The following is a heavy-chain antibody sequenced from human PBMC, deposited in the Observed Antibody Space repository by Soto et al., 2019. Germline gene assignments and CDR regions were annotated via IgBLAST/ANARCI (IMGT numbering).Heavy chain of an antibody. J-gene: IGHJ4*02. Sequence: QVQLVQSGAEVKKPGASVTVACKASGYTFTNNVSNCVRQAPGQGLEWMGWMNPNSGNTGYAQKFQGRVTMTRNTSIRTAYIDLSSLSSDDTAVYYCARVMMGGHSDYWGQGTLVTVSS. V-gene: IGHV1-8*01. D-gene: IGHD2-15*01. CDR1: GYTFTNNV. CDR2: MNPNSGNT. CDR3: ARVMMGGHSDY.